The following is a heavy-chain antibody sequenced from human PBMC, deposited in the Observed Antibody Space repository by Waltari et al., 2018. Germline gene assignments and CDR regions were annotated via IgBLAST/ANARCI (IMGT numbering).Heavy chain of an antibody. J-gene: IGHJ4*02. D-gene: IGHD5-12*01. CDR3: VGSGYSGYPYYFDY. V-gene: IGHV6-1*01. Sequence: QVQLQQSGPGLVKPSQTLSLTCSISGDSVPSHSAAWNWIRPSPSRGLEWLGRTYYRSKWYNDYAVSVKSRITINPDTSKNQFSLQLNSVTPEDTAVYYCVGSGYSGYPYYFDYWGQGTLVTVSS. CDR2: TYYRSKWYN. CDR1: GDSVPSHSAA.